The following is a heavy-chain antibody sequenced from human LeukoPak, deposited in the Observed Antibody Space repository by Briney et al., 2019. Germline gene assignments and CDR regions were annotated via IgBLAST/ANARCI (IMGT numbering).Heavy chain of an antibody. D-gene: IGHD2-2*01. V-gene: IGHV3-7*01. CDR3: ARNGVVPAAISGFDY. J-gene: IGHJ4*02. Sequence: PGGSLRLSCAASGFTFSSYWMSWVRQAPGKGLEWVANIKQDGSEKYYVDSAKGRFTISRDNAKNSLYLQMNSLRAEDTAVYYCARNGVVPAAISGFDYWGQGTLVTVSS. CDR2: IKQDGSEK. CDR1: GFTFSSYW.